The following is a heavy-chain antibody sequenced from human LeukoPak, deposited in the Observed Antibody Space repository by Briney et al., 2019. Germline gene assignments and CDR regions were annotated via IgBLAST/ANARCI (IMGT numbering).Heavy chain of an antibody. CDR2: IGIRSSDT. CDR3: ARDHVLAFDI. J-gene: IGHJ3*02. CDR1: GFIFSSYS. V-gene: IGHV3-21*05. Sequence: GGSLRLSCAAPGFIFSSYSMNWVRQAPGKGLEWVSYIGIRSSDTYYADSVKGRFTISRDNARNSLYLQMNTLRVEDTAIYYCARDHVLAFDIWGQGIMVTVSS. D-gene: IGHD3-16*01.